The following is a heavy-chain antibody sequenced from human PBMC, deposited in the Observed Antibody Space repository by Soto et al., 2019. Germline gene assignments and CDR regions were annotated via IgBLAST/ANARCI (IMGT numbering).Heavy chain of an antibody. CDR3: ARSLIVVVPAAPDY. D-gene: IGHD2-2*01. CDR2: ISSSSSTI. V-gene: IGHV3-48*02. CDR1: GFTFSSYS. Sequence: PGGSLRLSCAASGFTFSSYSMNWVRQAPGKGLEWVSYISSSSSTIYYADSVKGRFTISRDNAKNSLYLQMNSLRDEDTAVYYCARSLIVVVPAAPDYWGQGTLVTVSS. J-gene: IGHJ4*02.